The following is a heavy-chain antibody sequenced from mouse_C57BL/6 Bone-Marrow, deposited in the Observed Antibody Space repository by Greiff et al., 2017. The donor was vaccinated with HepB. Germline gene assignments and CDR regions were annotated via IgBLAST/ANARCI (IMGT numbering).Heavy chain of an antibody. CDR2: IRLKSDNYAT. D-gene: IGHD2-2*01. Sequence: EVKVEESGGGLVQPGGSMKLSCVASGFTFSNYWMNWVRQSPEKGLEWVAQIRLKSDNYATHYAESVKGRFTISRDDSKSSVYLQMNNLRAEDTGIYYCTASLLWLDYFDYWGQGTTLTVSS. CDR1: GFTFSNYW. J-gene: IGHJ2*01. V-gene: IGHV6-3*01. CDR3: TASLLWLDYFDY.